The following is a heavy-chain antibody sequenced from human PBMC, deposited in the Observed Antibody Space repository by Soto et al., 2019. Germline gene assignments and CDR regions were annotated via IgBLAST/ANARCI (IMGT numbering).Heavy chain of an antibody. V-gene: IGHV4-4*02. CDR3: ARDHHHGNSWGFDY. CDR1: GGSTSNDDW. D-gene: IGHD6-13*01. CDR2: IHHGGNI. Sequence: QVQLQESGPGLVKPSETLSLTCAVSGGSTSNDDWWTWVRQSPGKGLEWIGEIHHGGNINYNPSLKRRVPISLYKPKNQLSVKWNSVTAADTAVYYCARDHHHGNSWGFDYWGQRALVTVSS. J-gene: IGHJ4*02.